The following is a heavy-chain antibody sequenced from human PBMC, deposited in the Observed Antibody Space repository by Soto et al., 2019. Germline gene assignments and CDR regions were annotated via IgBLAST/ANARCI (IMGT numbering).Heavy chain of an antibody. J-gene: IGHJ6*02. V-gene: IGHV3-74*01. D-gene: IGHD6-13*01. Sequence: EVQLVESGGGLVQPGGSLRLSCAASGFTFSSYWMHWVRQAPGKGLVWVSRINSDGSSTSYADSVKGRFTISRDNAKNTLYLQMNSLRAEDTAVYYCARDEQYSSSWWYSPYYYYYGMDVWGQGTTVTVSS. CDR1: GFTFSSYW. CDR2: INSDGSST. CDR3: ARDEQYSSSWWYSPYYYYYGMDV.